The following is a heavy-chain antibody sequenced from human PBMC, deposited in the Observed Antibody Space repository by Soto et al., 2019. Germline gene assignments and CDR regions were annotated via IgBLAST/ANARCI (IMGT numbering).Heavy chain of an antibody. CDR2: INPSGGST. CDR1: GYTFTSYY. CDR3: ARDGGSYYDSSGYLWRQDAFDI. J-gene: IGHJ3*02. V-gene: IGHV1-46*01. D-gene: IGHD3-22*01. Sequence: ASVKVSCKASGYTFTSYYMQWVRQAPGQGLEWMGIINPSGGSTSYAQKFQGRVTMTRDTSTSTVYMELSSLRSEDTAVYYCARDGGSYYDSSGYLWRQDAFDIWGQGTMVTVSS.